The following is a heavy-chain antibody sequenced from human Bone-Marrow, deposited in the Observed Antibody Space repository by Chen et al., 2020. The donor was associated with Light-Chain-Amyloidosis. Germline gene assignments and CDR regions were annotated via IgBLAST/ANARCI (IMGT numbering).Heavy chain of an antibody. CDR3: ARVGDGSNRSEALEI. V-gene: IGHV3-7*01. CDR2: IKQSGSDK. D-gene: IGHD3-10*01. CDR1: GFTFSGYW. Sequence: EGQLVQSGGGLVQPGGSLRLSCEASGFTFSGYWMGWVRQAPGKGLEWVANIKQSGSDKAYLESVKGLFTISRDNGKNSLYLQMNNLRAGDTAVYYCARVGDGSNRSEALEIWGQGTMVTVSS. J-gene: IGHJ3*02.